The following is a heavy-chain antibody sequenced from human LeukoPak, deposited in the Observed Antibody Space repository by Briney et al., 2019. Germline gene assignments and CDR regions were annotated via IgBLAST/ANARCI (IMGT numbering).Heavy chain of an antibody. D-gene: IGHD5-18*01. CDR3: ARDVDTSSHSSQLDP. CDR1: GFTFSTFG. J-gene: IGHJ5*02. CDR2: IQSDGSKQ. V-gene: IGHV3-33*01. Sequence: GGSLTLSCATAGFTFSTFGIHWVRHTPGKGRVWAAAIQSDGSKQYYGDSVKGRFTISRDSSKNTVYLQTNSLRDEDTAVYYCARDVDTSSHSSQLDPWGQGTLVTVSS.